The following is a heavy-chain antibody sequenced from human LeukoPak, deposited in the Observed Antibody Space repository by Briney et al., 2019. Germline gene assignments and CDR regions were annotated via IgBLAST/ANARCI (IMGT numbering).Heavy chain of an antibody. Sequence: GGSLRLSCAASGFTFSSYAMSWVRQAPGKGLEWVSAISGSGGSTYYADSVKGRFTISRDNSKNTLYLQMNSLRAEDTAVYYCAKVLSGSYFTTPFDYWGQGTLVTVSS. D-gene: IGHD1-26*01. CDR1: GFTFSSYA. V-gene: IGHV3-23*01. CDR3: AKVLSGSYFTTPFDY. J-gene: IGHJ4*02. CDR2: ISGSGGST.